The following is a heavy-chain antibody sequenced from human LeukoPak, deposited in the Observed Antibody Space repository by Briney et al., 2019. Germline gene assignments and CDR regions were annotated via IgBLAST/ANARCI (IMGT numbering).Heavy chain of an antibody. V-gene: IGHV3-48*04. J-gene: IGHJ4*02. CDR3: ARYDYGDAFDY. D-gene: IGHD4-17*01. CDR2: ISSSSSTI. CDR1: GFTFSGYS. Sequence: GGSLRLSCAASGFTFSGYSMNWVRQAPGKGLEWISYISSSSSTIYYADSVKGRFTISRDNAKNSLYLQMNSLRAEDTAVYYCARYDYGDAFDYWGQGTLVTVSS.